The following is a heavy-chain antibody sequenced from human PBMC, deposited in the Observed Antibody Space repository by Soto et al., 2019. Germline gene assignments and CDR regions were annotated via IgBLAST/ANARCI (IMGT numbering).Heavy chain of an antibody. CDR2: ISGSGGYI. CDR1: GFTFSSYS. Sequence: PGGSLRLSCEGSGFTFSSYSMNWVRQAPGKGLEWVSSISGSGGYIYYADSVKGRFTISRDNAKNSLYLQMTSLRDEDTALYYCARDRQSTPWYGADYWGQGSLVTVSS. D-gene: IGHD6-13*01. CDR3: ARDRQSTPWYGADY. V-gene: IGHV3-21*01. J-gene: IGHJ4*02.